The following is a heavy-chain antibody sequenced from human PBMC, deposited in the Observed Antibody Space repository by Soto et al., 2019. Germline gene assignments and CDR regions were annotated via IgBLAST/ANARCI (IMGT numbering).Heavy chain of an antibody. D-gene: IGHD3-10*01. Sequence: WETLSLTCTVSGGSISSYYWSWIRQPPGKGLEWIGSIYYSGSTNYSPSLKSRVTISVATSKNQFSLKLSSVTAADTAVYYCARHGVTMVRGVIITYFDYWGQGTLVNVSS. V-gene: IGHV4-59*08. CDR2: IYYSGST. J-gene: IGHJ4*02. CDR3: ARHGVTMVRGVIITYFDY. CDR1: GGSISSYY.